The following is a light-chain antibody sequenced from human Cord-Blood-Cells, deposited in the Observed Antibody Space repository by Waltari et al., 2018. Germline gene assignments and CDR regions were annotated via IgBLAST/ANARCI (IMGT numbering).Light chain of an antibody. V-gene: IGKV1-33*01. J-gene: IGKJ2*03. CDR2: DAS. CDR1: QAISNY. CDR3: QQYDNLPYC. Sequence: DIQMTQSPYSLSASVGDRVTITCQARQAISNYLNWYQQKPVKAPKLLIDDASNVETGVPSRCTGSGSGTDFTLHISSLQPEDIATYYCQQYDNLPYCFGQGSELEMK.